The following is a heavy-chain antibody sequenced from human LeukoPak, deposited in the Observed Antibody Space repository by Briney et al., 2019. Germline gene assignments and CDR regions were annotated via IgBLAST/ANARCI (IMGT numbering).Heavy chain of an antibody. CDR1: GFTFSSST. D-gene: IGHD3-22*01. V-gene: IGHV1-58*02. J-gene: IGHJ3*02. CDR3: AADGPADLFDGSEDPPRDAFEI. CDR2: IVVGSGNT. Sequence: SVKVSCKASGFTFSSSTMQWVRQARGQRLEWIGWIVVGSGNTNYAQKFQERVTISRDMSTSTAYMELSSLTSEDTAEFYCAADGPADLFDGSEDPPRDAFEIWGQGQWSPSLQ.